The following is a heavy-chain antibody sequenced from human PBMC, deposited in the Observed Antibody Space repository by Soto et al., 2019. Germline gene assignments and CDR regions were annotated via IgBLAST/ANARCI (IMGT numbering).Heavy chain of an antibody. CDR3: ARVVRSGYYDFWSGYQDWFDP. D-gene: IGHD3-3*01. J-gene: IGHJ5*02. CDR2: IYYSGST. CDR1: GGSISSSSYY. V-gene: IGHV4-39*01. Sequence: SETLSLTCTVSGGSISSSSYYWGWIRQPPGKGLEWIGSIYYSGSTYYNPSLKSRVTISVDTSKNQFSLKLSSVTAADTAVYYCARVVRSGYYDFWSGYQDWFDPWGQGTLVTVSS.